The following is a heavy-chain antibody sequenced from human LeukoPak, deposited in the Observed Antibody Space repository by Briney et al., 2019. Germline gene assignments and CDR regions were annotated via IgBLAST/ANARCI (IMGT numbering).Heavy chain of an antibody. CDR3: ARGWLAETTVVTPYNY. J-gene: IGHJ4*02. V-gene: IGHV1-69*13. Sequence: SVKVSCKASGYTFTNYYMHWVRQAPGQGLEWMGGITPIFRTPNYAQKFQGRVTITAVESMSTAYMELSSLRSEDTAVYYCARGWLAETTVVTPYNYWGQGTLVTVSS. D-gene: IGHD2-21*02. CDR1: GYTFTNYY. CDR2: ITPIFRTP.